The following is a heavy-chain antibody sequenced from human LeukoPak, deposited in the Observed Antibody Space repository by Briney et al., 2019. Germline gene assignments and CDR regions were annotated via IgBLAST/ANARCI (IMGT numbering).Heavy chain of an antibody. CDR1: GFTFSNAW. Sequence: GESLRRSGEASGFTFSNAWMSWVRQAPGKGLEWVGRIRRKTDGGTTDHAAPVKGRFTISRDDSKNTLYLEMNSLKTEDTAVYYCATDLDYSGYFDLWGRGVLVTVSS. CDR3: ATDLDYSGYFDL. J-gene: IGHJ2*01. V-gene: IGHV3-15*01. CDR2: IRRKTDGGTT. D-gene: IGHD2-15*01.